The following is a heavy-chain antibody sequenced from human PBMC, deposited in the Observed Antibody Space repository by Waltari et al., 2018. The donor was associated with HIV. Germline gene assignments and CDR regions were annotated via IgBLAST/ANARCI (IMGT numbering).Heavy chain of an antibody. V-gene: IGHV3-74*01. J-gene: IGHJ4*02. CDR3: ATFPINDLSNERLGY. Sequence: EVQLVESGGGLVQPGGSLRLSCAASGFTFSSYWMHWVRQAPGKGLGLVSRINSDGSSTPYAVSVKGRFDISTDNAKNTLYLQMNSLRDDDTAVYYCATFPINDLSNERLGYWGQGTLVTVSS. D-gene: IGHD4-4*01. CDR1: GFTFSSYW. CDR2: INSDGSST.